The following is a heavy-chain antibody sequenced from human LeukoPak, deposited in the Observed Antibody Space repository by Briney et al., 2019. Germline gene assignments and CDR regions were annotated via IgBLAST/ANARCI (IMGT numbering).Heavy chain of an antibody. CDR3: ARGEYIAAAQYGY. D-gene: IGHD6-13*01. CDR2: IYYSGTT. CDR1: GGSISSYY. V-gene: IGHV4-59*01. J-gene: IGHJ4*02. Sequence: SETLSLTCTVSGGSISSYYWSWIRQPPGKGLEWIGYIYYSGTTNYNTSLKSRVTISVDTSKNQFSLKLSSVTAADTAVYYRARGEYIAAAQYGYWGQGTLVTVSS.